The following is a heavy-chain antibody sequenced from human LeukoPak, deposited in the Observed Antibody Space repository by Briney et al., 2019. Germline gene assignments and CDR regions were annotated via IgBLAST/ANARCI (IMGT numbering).Heavy chain of an antibody. V-gene: IGHV5-10-1*01. D-gene: IGHD4-11*01. CDR1: GYSFTSYW. J-gene: IGHJ5*02. CDR3: ARGTVTTHNWFDP. Sequence: GESLKISCKGSGYSFTSYWISWVRQMPGKGLEWMGRIDPSDSYTDYSPSFQGHVTISADKSISTAYLQWSRLKASDTAMYFCARGTVTTHNWFDPSGQGTLVTVSS. CDR2: IDPSDSYT.